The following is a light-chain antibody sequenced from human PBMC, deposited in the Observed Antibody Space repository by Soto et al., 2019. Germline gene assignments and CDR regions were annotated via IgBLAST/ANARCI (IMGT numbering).Light chain of an antibody. CDR3: QQYSSFSRT. V-gene: IGKV1-5*02. CDR1: QSISSW. J-gene: IGKJ1*01. Sequence: DIQMTQSPSTLSASVGDRVTIICRASQSISSWLAWYQQKPGKAPELLIYDASTLESGVPSRFSGSGSGTEFSLTISSLQPDDFVTFYCQQYSSFSRTFGQGTKVDIK. CDR2: DAS.